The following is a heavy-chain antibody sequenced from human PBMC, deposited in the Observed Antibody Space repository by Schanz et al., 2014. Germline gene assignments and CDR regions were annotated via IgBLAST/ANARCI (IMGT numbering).Heavy chain of an antibody. CDR2: IAGDGGGP. CDR3: ARGSGTFDS. CDR1: GFTFSGYG. Sequence: VQLVESGGGVVQPGRSLRLSCAASGFTFSGYGMSWVRQAPGKGLEWVSVIAGDGGGPNYVDSVKGRFTISRDNSDNTLYLQMNNLRAEDTAVYYCARGSGTFDSWGQGTLVTVSS. V-gene: IGHV3-23*04. D-gene: IGHD3-3*01. J-gene: IGHJ4*02.